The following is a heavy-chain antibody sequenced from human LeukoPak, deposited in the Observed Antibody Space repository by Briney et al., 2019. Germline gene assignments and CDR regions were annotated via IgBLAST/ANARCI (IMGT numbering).Heavy chain of an antibody. CDR3: ARRGTGRGMDV. D-gene: IGHD1-1*01. CDR1: GFTFNNYW. J-gene: IGHJ6*02. Sequence: GGSLRLSCAASGFTFNNYWIHWVRQVPGKGLVWVSRINNDGSSASYVDSVKGRFTISRDNAENTLFLQMNSLRAEDTAVYYCARRGTGRGMDVWGQGTTVIVSS. CDR2: INNDGSSA. V-gene: IGHV3-74*01.